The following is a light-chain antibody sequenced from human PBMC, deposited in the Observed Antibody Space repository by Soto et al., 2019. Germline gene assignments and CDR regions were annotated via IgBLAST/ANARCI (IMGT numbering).Light chain of an antibody. CDR1: QSISSY. Sequence: DIQMTQSPSSLSASAGDRVTITCRASQSISSYVNWYQHKPGNAPKLLIYSASTLHSGVPSRFTGSGSGTHFTLTISSLQPEDIETYYCQQSYINKLTFGGGTKVEV. CDR2: SAS. J-gene: IGKJ4*01. V-gene: IGKV1-39*01. CDR3: QQSYINKLT.